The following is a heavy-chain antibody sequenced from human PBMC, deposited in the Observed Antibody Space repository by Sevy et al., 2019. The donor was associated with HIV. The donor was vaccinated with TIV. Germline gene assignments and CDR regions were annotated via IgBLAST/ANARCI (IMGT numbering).Heavy chain of an antibody. D-gene: IGHD6-13*01. V-gene: IGHV4-59*01. CDR2: IYYSGST. J-gene: IGHJ4*02. CDR3: ARESIGAVGDFDY. CDR1: GCSISNYF. Sequence: LSLTCTVSGCSISNYFWSWIRQPPGKGLEWIGYIYYSGSTNYNPSLKSRVTISVETSKNQFSLKLSSVTAADTAVYYCARESIGAVGDFDYWGQGTLVTVSS.